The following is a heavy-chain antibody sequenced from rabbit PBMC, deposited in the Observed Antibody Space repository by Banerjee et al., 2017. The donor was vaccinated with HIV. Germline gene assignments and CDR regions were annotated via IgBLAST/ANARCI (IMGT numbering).Heavy chain of an antibody. V-gene: IGHV1S40*01. Sequence: QSLEESGGDLVKPGASLTLTCKASGFSLSSSYWICWVRQAPGKGLEWIACIATGSGNTWYASWAKGRFTISKTSSATMTLQMTSLTAADTATYFCTRDFTGVIGWHFNLWGPGTLVTVS. CDR2: IATGSGNT. CDR1: GFSLSSSYW. D-gene: IGHD7-1*01. CDR3: TRDFTGVIGWHFNL. J-gene: IGHJ4*01.